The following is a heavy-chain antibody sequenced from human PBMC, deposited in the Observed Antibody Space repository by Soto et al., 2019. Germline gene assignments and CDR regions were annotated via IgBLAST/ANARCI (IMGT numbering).Heavy chain of an antibody. Sequence: SETLSLTCAVYGGSFSGYYWSWIRQPPGKGLEWIGEINHSGSTNYNPSLKSRVTISVDTSKNQFSLKLSSVTAADTAVYYCATLGWYSSSWYSWFDPWGQGXLVTV. CDR1: GGSFSGYY. V-gene: IGHV4-34*01. CDR3: ATLGWYSSSWYSWFDP. J-gene: IGHJ5*02. CDR2: INHSGST. D-gene: IGHD6-13*01.